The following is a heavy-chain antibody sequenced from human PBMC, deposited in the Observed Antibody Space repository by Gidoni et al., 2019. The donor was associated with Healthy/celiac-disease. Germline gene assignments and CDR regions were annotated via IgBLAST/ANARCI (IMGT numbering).Heavy chain of an antibody. CDR3: AKADYDDSRYFDY. CDR2: ISGSGGST. CDR1: GFPFSSYA. D-gene: IGHD3-22*01. J-gene: IGHJ4*02. V-gene: IGHV3-23*01. Sequence: EVQLFESGGGFVQPGGSLRLSCAASGFPFSSYAMSWVRQAPGKGLDWFSAISGSGGSTYYADSVKGRFTISRDNSKNTLYLKMNSLRAEDTAVYYCAKADYDDSRYFDYWGQGTLVTVSS.